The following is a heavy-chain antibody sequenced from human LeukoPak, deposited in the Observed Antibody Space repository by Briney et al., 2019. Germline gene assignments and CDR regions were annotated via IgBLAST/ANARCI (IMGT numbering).Heavy chain of an antibody. Sequence: SVKVSCKASGGTFNSYAISWVRQAPGQGLEWMGGIIPIFGTANYAQKFQGRVTITTDESTGTAYMELSSLRSEDTAVYYCAGRSVVVTAIRYYFDYWGQGTLVTVSS. V-gene: IGHV1-69*05. CDR1: GGTFNSYA. CDR3: AGRSVVVTAIRYYFDY. D-gene: IGHD2-21*02. J-gene: IGHJ4*02. CDR2: IIPIFGTA.